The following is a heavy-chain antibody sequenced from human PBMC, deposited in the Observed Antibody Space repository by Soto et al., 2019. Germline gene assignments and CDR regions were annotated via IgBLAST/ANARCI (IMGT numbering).Heavy chain of an antibody. V-gene: IGHV4-39*01. CDR1: GGSISSSSYY. CDR2: IYYSGST. Sequence: SETLSLTCTVSGGSISSSSYYWGWIRQPPGKGLEWIGSIYYSGSTYYNPSLKSRVTISVDTSKNQFSLKLSSVTAADTAVYYCARHNNYYYYMDVWGKGTTVTVSS. CDR3: ARHNNYYYYMDV. J-gene: IGHJ6*03.